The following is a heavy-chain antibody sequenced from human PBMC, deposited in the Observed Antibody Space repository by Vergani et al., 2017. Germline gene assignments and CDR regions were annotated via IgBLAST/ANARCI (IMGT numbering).Heavy chain of an antibody. D-gene: IGHD6-13*01. CDR3: ARVEDSSWLYDY. J-gene: IGHJ4*02. Sequence: QVQLQQWGAGLLKPSETLSLTCAVYGGSFSGYYWSWIRQPPGTGLGWIGEINHSGSTNYNPSLKSRVTISVDTSKNQFSLKLSSVTAADTAVYYCARVEDSSWLYDYWGQGTLVTVSS. V-gene: IGHV4-34*01. CDR2: INHSGST. CDR1: GGSFSGYY.